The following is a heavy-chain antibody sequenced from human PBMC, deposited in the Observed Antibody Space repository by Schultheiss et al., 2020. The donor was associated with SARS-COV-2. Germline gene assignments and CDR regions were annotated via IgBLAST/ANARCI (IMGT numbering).Heavy chain of an antibody. CDR2: IATAGDP. J-gene: IGHJ4*02. D-gene: IGHD6-6*01. Sequence: GGSLRLSCAASGFTFSSYDMHWVRQATGKGLEWVSPIATAGDPYYPGSVKGRFTISRDRSKNMLFLQMNSLRVDDTAVYYCARKGLFSSSSHFDVWGQGTLVTVSS. V-gene: IGHV3-13*05. CDR3: ARKGLFSSSSHFDV. CDR1: GFTFSSYD.